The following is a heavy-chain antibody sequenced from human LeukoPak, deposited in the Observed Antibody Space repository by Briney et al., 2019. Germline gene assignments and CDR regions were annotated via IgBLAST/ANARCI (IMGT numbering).Heavy chain of an antibody. D-gene: IGHD3-10*01. Sequence: PSETLSLTCTVSGGSIGTYYWSWIRQPPGKGLEWIGYIYYSGNTNYNPSLKSRVTMSLDTSKNQFSLSLSSVTAADTAVYYCTRLGSGSDHFDYWGQGTLVTVSS. V-gene: IGHV4-59*08. CDR3: TRLGSGSDHFDY. J-gene: IGHJ4*02. CDR2: IYYSGNT. CDR1: GGSIGTYY.